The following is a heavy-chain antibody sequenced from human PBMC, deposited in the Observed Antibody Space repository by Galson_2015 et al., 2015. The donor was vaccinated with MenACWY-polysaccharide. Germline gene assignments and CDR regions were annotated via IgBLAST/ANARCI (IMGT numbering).Heavy chain of an antibody. CDR2: INPDGSKK. CDR3: ARHFDWAFDY. J-gene: IGHJ4*02. V-gene: IGHV3-7*01. Sequence: SLRLSCAASGFGFRSSWMTWVRQVPGKGPEWVANINPDGSKKDYLDSMKGRFTISRDNVKNTLHLQVDSLRVEDTAVYYCARHFDWAFDYRGQGALVTVSS. D-gene: IGHD3-9*01. CDR1: GFGFRSSW.